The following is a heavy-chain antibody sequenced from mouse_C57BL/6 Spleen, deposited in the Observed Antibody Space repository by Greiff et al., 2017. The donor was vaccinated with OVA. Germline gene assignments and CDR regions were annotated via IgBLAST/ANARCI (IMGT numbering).Heavy chain of an antibody. D-gene: IGHD1-1*01. CDR3: ARDYYEWYFDV. Sequence: EVNVVESGGGLVKPGGSLKLSCAASGFTFSDYGMHWVRQAPEKGLEWVAYISSGSSTIYYADTVKGRFTISRDNAKNTLFLQMTSLRSEDTAMYYCARDYYEWYFDVWGTGTTVTVSS. CDR2: ISSGSSTI. J-gene: IGHJ1*03. CDR1: GFTFSDYG. V-gene: IGHV5-17*01.